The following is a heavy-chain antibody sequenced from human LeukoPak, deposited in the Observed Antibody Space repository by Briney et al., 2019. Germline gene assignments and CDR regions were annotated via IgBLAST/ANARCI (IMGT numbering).Heavy chain of an antibody. J-gene: IGHJ4*02. CDR3: ARHWVLRFLEWSYYFDY. V-gene: IGHV4-4*07. CDR1: GGSISSYY. CDR2: IYTSGST. Sequence: SETLSLTCTVSGGSISSYYWSWVWQPAGKGLEWIGRIYTSGSTNYNPSLKSRVTMSVDTSKNQFSLKLSSVTAADTAVYYCARHWVLRFLEWSYYFDYWGQGTLVTVSS. D-gene: IGHD3-3*01.